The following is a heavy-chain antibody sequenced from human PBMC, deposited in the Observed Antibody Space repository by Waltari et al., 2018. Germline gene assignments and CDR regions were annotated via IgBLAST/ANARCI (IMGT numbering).Heavy chain of an antibody. CDR2: IIPIFGTA. Sequence: QVQLVPSGAEVKQPGSSVKVSCKASGGTVSSYATSWVRQAPGQGLEWMGGIIPIFGTANYAQKFQGRVTITADESTSTAYMELSSLRSEDTAVYYCARVFSWSNWFDPWGQGTLVTVSS. CDR1: GGTVSSYA. J-gene: IGHJ5*02. V-gene: IGHV1-69*01. CDR3: ARVFSWSNWFDP. D-gene: IGHD6-13*01.